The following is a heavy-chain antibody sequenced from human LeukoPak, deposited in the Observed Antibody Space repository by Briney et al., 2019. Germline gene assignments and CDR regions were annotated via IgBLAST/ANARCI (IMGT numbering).Heavy chain of an antibody. CDR3: ARRGLRSQSGKPYYGSDV. D-gene: IGHD3-10*01. CDR1: EFTFSNYW. V-gene: IGHV3-7*01. J-gene: IGHJ6*02. Sequence: GGSLRLSCAASEFTFSNYWMSWVRQAPGKGLDWVANIKQGGSEKQYVESVKGRFTISRDNAKNSLYLQMNSLRAEDTAVYYCARRGLRSQSGKPYYGSDVWGQGTTVTVSS. CDR2: IKQGGSEK.